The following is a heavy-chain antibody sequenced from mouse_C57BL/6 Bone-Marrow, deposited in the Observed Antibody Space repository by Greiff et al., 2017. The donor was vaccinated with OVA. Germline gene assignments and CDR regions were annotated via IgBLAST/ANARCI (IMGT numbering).Heavy chain of an antibody. CDR2: IHPNSGST. CDR1: GYTFTSYW. Sequence: QVQLQQSGAELVKPGASVKLSCKASGYTFTSYWMQWVKQSPGQGLEWIGMIHPNSGSTNYNEKFKSKATLTVDKSSSTAYLQLSSLTSEDSAVYSCARRKGSCYFDYWGQGTTLTVSS. V-gene: IGHV1-64*01. D-gene: IGHD3-3*01. CDR3: ARRKGSCYFDY. J-gene: IGHJ2*01.